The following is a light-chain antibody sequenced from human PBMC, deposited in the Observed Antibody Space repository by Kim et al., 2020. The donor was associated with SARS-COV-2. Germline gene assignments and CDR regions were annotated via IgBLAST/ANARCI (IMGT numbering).Light chain of an antibody. CDR3: CSYAGSYTNYV. Sequence: QSLTITCSGASSCVGGYNYVSWYQQHPSKAPNLMIYDVSKRPSGVPDRFSGSKSGNTASLTISGLQAEDEADYYCCSYAGSYTNYVFGTGTKVTVL. V-gene: IGLV2-11*01. J-gene: IGLJ1*01. CDR1: SSCVGGYNY. CDR2: DVS.